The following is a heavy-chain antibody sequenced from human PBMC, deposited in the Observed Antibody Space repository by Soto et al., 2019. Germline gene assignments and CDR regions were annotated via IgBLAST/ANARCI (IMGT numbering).Heavy chain of an antibody. V-gene: IGHV3-64*01. J-gene: IGHJ6*03. CDR2: ISSNGGST. CDR3: ARYLNVGYYYYMDV. Sequence: GGSLRLSCAASGFTFSSYAMHWVRQAPGKGLEYVSAISSNGGSTYYANSVKGRFTISRDNSKNTLYLQMGSLRAEDMAVYYCARYLNVGYYYYMDVWGKGTTVTVSS. CDR1: GFTFSSYA.